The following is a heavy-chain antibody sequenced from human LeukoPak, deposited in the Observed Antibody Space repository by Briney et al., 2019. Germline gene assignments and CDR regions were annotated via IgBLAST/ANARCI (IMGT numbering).Heavy chain of an antibody. J-gene: IGHJ4*02. D-gene: IGHD2-2*03. Sequence: GGPLRLSCAASGFTFSSYGMLGVPEAPGKALEGVAVMWYGGSNKYCADSVKGRFTISRDNSKDTLYLQMNSLRAADTAVYYCARDGYCSSTSCYIGSGYFDYWGQGTLVTVSS. CDR3: ARDGYCSSTSCYIGSGYFDY. CDR2: MWYGGSNK. CDR1: GFTFSSYG. V-gene: IGHV3-33*01.